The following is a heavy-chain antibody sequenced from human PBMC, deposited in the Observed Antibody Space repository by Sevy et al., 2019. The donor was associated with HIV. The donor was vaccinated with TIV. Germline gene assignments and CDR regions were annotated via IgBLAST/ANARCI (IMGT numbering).Heavy chain of an antibody. CDR3: ARVLTSSSWYYYYYMDV. Sequence: GGSLRLSCAASGFTFSSYWMHWVRQAPGKGLVWVSRINSDGSSTSYADSVKGRFTISRDNAKNTLYLQMNSLRAEDTAVYYCARVLTSSSWYYYYYMDVWGKGTTVTVSS. CDR1: GFTFSSYW. CDR2: INSDGSST. D-gene: IGHD6-13*01. J-gene: IGHJ6*03. V-gene: IGHV3-74*01.